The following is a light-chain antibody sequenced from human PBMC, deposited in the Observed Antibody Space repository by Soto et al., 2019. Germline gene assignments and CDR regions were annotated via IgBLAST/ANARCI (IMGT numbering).Light chain of an antibody. CDR1: ISDVGGYNF. V-gene: IGLV2-14*03. CDR3: SSFTGSNYV. CDR2: DVS. J-gene: IGLJ1*01. Sequence: QSALTQPASVSGSPGQSITISCTGTISDVGGYNFVSWYQQYPGKAPKLMICDVSNRPSGVSNRFSGSKSGNTASLTISGLQAEYEADYYCSSFTGSNYVFGTGTKLTVL.